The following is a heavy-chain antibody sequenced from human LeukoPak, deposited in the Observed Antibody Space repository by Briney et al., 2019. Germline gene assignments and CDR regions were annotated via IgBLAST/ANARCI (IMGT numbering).Heavy chain of an antibody. J-gene: IGHJ4*02. V-gene: IGHV4-30-4*08. CDR2: IHYTGTT. D-gene: IGHD6-13*01. Sequence: SQTLSLTCTVSGGSINSRDYHWTWIRQPPGKGLEWIGNIHYTGTTYYNPSLTNRVTISVDTSKNHFSLTLSSVTAADTAVYYCARLGYSSSWYIDYWGQGTLVTVSS. CDR1: GGSINSRDYH. CDR3: ARLGYSSSWYIDY.